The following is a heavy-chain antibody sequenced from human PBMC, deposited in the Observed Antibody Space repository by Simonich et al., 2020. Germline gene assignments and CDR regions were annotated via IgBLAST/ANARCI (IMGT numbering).Heavy chain of an antibody. CDR2: VEPQDGEK. D-gene: IGHD6-6*01. Sequence: EVQLVQSGAEVKKPGATVKISCKVSGYTFTDYYMKWVQQAPGKGIRGMVLVEPQDGEKKYAKKFQGRVTITADTPTDTAYMELSSLRSEDTAVYYCATGFEYSSSSWAFDIWGQGTMVTVSS. J-gene: IGHJ3*02. V-gene: IGHV1-69-2*01. CDR3: ATGFEYSSSSWAFDI. CDR1: GYTFTDYY.